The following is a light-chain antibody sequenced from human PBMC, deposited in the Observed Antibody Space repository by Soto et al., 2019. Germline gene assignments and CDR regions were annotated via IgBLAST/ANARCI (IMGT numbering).Light chain of an antibody. J-gene: IGKJ5*01. V-gene: IGKV1-9*01. CDR1: QAMSSY. CDR3: QQLNIYPPIT. Sequence: DIRLTQSPSFVSSSLGDRVTITCLASQAMSSYLAWYQQKPGKAPKLLIYAASTLGSGVPSRFSGSRSGTDFTLTINSLQPEDFATYYCQQLNIYPPITFGQGTRLEIK. CDR2: AAS.